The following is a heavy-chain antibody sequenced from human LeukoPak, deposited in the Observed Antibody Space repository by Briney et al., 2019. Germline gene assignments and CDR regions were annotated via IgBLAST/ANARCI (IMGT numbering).Heavy chain of an antibody. CDR3: ARKIEVDTIGRFDY. CDR2: IDPNRGAT. V-gene: IGHV1-2*02. Sequence: ASVTVSCKASGYTFSDYYIHWVRQAPGQGLEWMGWIDPNRGATNYEQKFHGRVTMTSDTSMSTASMELNRLTSDDTGVYFCARKIEVDTIGRFDYWGQGTLVRVSS. CDR1: GYTFSDYY. D-gene: IGHD5-24*01. J-gene: IGHJ4*02.